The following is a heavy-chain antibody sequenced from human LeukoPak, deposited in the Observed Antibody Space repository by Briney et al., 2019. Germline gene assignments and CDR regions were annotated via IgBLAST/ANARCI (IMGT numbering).Heavy chain of an antibody. D-gene: IGHD2-2*01. Sequence: ASVKISCKVSGYTFTDYYMHWVQQAPGKGLEWMGLVDPEDGETIYAEKFQGRVTITADTSTDTAYMELSSLRSEDTAVYYCATLTIVVVPPAIIDYWGQGTLVTVSS. CDR1: GYTFTDYY. CDR3: ATLTIVVVPPAIIDY. CDR2: VDPEDGET. J-gene: IGHJ4*02. V-gene: IGHV1-69-2*01.